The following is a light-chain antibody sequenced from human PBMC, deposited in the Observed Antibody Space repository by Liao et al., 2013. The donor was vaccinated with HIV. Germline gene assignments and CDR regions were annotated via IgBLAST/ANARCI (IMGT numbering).Light chain of an antibody. V-gene: IGLV3-1*01. CDR3: QVWDRGPAL. J-gene: IGLJ2*01. Sequence: SYVLTQPPSVSVSPGQTASITCSGDKLGDKYACWYQQKPGQSPVVVIHQDTKRPSGIPGRFSGSSSGNTGTLTISGTQPMDEADYYCQVWDRGPALFGGGTKLTVL. CDR1: KLGDKY. CDR2: QDT.